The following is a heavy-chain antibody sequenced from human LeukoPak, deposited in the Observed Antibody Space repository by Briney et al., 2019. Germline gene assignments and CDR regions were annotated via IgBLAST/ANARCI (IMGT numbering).Heavy chain of an antibody. J-gene: IGHJ4*02. CDR1: GDSVSSNSAA. V-gene: IGHV6-1*01. D-gene: IGHD6-19*01. CDR2: TYYRSKWYN. Sequence: SQTPSLTCAISGDSVSSNSAAWNWIRQSPSRGLEWLGRTYYRSKWYNDYAVSVKSRITINPDTSKNQFSLQLNSVTPEDTAIYYCARGGGVTVAGNLGYWGQGTLVTVSS. CDR3: ARGGGVTVAGNLGY.